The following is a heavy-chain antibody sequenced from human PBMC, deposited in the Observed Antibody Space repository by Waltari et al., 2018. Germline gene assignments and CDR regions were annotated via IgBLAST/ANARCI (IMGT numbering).Heavy chain of an antibody. V-gene: IGHV4-39*01. CDR3: ARHWKKSGYRFDP. Sequence: QLKLQESGPGLVKPSETLTLTCTVSGGSISSSSSYWGWIRQSPGKGLEWIGNIYYSGIIYYGGSTFNNPTLKSRVSISGDTSKNQFSLKLSSVIAADTAVYYCARHWKKSGYRFDPWGQGTLVTVSS. D-gene: IGHD5-12*01. J-gene: IGHJ5*02. CDR2: IYYSGIIYYGGST. CDR1: GGSISSSSSY.